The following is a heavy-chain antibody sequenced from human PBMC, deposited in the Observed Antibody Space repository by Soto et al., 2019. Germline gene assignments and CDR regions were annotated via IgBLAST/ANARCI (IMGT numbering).Heavy chain of an antibody. Sequence: ASVKVSCKASGYTFSSYYMKWVRQAPGQGLEWLGIINPSGGYTTYAQRFLGRDTMTSDTSTSTVHMELGSLTSEDTAVYYCARGGGILVVTAPYDHWGQGTLVTVSS. D-gene: IGHD2-21*02. V-gene: IGHV1-46*03. CDR3: ARGGGILVVTAPYDH. J-gene: IGHJ4*02. CDR2: INPSGGYT. CDR1: GYTFSSYY.